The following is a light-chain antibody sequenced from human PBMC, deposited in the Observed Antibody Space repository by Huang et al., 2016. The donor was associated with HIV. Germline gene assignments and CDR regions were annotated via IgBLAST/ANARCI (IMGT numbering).Light chain of an antibody. Sequence: IVLTQSPDTLSLSPGERATLSCRASQTVTNNYLAWYQQRPGQAPRLLLYGASTRATGIPDRFSGSGSGTDVTLTISRLEPKDFVVYYCQQFGSSPPYSFGQGTKLEIK. V-gene: IGKV3-20*01. CDR1: QTVTNNY. CDR3: QQFGSSPPYS. J-gene: IGKJ2*03. CDR2: GAS.